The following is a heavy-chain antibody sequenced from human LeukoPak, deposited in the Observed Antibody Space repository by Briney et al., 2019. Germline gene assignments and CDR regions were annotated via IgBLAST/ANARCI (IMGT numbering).Heavy chain of an antibody. V-gene: IGHV3-30*18. CDR1: GFTFSRYV. D-gene: IGHD4-17*01. J-gene: IGHJ3*02. CDR2: ISYDGTNK. Sequence: PGRSLTLSCAASGFTFSRYVMHWVRQAPGKGLEWVAVISYDGTNKYYADSVKGRFTISRDNSKNTLSLQMNSLRTEDTAVYYCAKVRRYGDYVGDAFDILGQGTMVTVPS. CDR3: AKVRRYGDYVGDAFDI.